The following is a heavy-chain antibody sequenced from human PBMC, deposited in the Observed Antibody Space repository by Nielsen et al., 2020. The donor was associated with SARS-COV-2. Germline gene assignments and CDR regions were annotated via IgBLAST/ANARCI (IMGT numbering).Heavy chain of an antibody. CDR3: ARDLGGSYSFDY. D-gene: IGHD1-26*01. CDR1: GYTFTSYG. V-gene: IGHV1-18*01. CDR2: ISAYNGNT. J-gene: IGHJ4*02. Sequence: ASVKVSCEASGYTFTSYGISWVRQAPGQGLEWMGWISAYNGNTNYAQKLQGRVTMTRDTSTSTVYMELSSLRSEDTAVYYCARDLGGSYSFDYWGQGTLVTVSS.